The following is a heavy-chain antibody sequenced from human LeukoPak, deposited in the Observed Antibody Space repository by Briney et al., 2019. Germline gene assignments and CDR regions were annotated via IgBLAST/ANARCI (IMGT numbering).Heavy chain of an antibody. Sequence: QTGGSLRLSCAASGFTFSSYWMHWVRQAPGKGLEWVSGISWNSGSIGYADSVKGRFTISRDNAKNSLYLQMNSLRAEDTALYYCAKGFGSSWKTEGVPDYWGQGTLVTVSS. J-gene: IGHJ4*02. V-gene: IGHV3-9*01. D-gene: IGHD2-2*01. CDR1: GFTFSSYW. CDR3: AKGFGSSWKTEGVPDY. CDR2: ISWNSGSI.